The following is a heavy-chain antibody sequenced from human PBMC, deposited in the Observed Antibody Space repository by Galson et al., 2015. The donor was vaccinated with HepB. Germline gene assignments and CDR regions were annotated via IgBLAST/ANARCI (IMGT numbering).Heavy chain of an antibody. Sequence: SLRLSCAASGFTFSNYAMSWVRQAPGKGLEWVSTIGGTSDSAKYADSVKGRFTISRDNSGNTFYLQMNSLRAEDTAAYYCARDAINGNGIFDWFDPWGQGTLVTVSS. V-gene: IGHV3-23*01. J-gene: IGHJ5*02. D-gene: IGHD4-23*01. CDR1: GFTFSNYA. CDR3: ARDAINGNGIFDWFDP. CDR2: IGGTSDSA.